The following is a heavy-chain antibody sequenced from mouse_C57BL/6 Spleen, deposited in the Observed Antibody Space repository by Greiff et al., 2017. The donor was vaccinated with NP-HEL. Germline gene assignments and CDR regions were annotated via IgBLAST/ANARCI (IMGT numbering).Heavy chain of an antibody. Sequence: VQLQQSGAELVKPGASVKISCKASGYAFSSYWMNWVKQRPGKGLEWIGQIYPGDGDTNYNGKFKGKATLTADKSSSTAYMQLSSLTSEDSAVYFWSRSTLNWDLDYWGQGTTLTVSS. CDR2: IYPGDGDT. CDR3: SRSTLNWDLDY. V-gene: IGHV1-80*01. CDR1: GYAFSSYW. D-gene: IGHD4-1*02. J-gene: IGHJ2*01.